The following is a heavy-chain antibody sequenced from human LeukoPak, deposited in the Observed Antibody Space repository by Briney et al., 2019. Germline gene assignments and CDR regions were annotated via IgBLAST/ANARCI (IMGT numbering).Heavy chain of an antibody. CDR3: ARGSALLALSFDY. V-gene: IGHV1-69*13. Sequence: SVTVSCTASGGTFSSYAISWVRQAPGQGLEWMGGIIPIFGTANYAQKFQGRVTITADESTSTAYMELSSLRSEDTAVYYCARGSALLALSFDYWGQGTLVTVSS. J-gene: IGHJ4*02. CDR1: GGTFSSYA. CDR2: IIPIFGTA. D-gene: IGHD2-15*01.